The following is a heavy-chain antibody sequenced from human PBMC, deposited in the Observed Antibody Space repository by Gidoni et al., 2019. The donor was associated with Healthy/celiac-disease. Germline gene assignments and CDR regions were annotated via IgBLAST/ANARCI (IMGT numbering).Heavy chain of an antibody. CDR3: ARVRAVAGTSFDYFDY. D-gene: IGHD6-19*01. CDR1: DGSFSGYY. J-gene: IGHJ4*02. Sequence: QVQLQRWGAGLLQPSETMSLTCAVYDGSFSGYYWSWIRHPPGKGREWIGEINHRGSPTYNQALKSRVTISVDTSKNQFSLKLSSVTAADTAVYYGARVRAVAGTSFDYFDYWGQGTLVTVSS. V-gene: IGHV4-34*01. CDR2: INHRGSP.